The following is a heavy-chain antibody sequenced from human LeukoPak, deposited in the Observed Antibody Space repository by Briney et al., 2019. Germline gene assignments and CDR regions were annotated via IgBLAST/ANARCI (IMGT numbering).Heavy chain of an antibody. V-gene: IGHV4-59*01. Sequence: SESLSLTCTVSGGSISSYYWSWVREPPGKGLGRGGDIYYSGGANYNPSLKRRVTISVETSKNKFSLRFRSVAAPGTAVYFCARVNGSRWFADMDVWGKGTTVTVSS. CDR3: ARVNGSRWFADMDV. D-gene: IGHD6-13*01. J-gene: IGHJ6*03. CDR1: GGSISSYY. CDR2: IYYSGGA.